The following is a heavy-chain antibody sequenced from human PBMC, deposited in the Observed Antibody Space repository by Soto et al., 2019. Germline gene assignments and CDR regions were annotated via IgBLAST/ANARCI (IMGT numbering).Heavy chain of an antibody. J-gene: IGHJ3*02. CDR3: ARVERGTATTVVDAFDI. V-gene: IGHV4-34*01. Sequence: QVQLQQWGAGLLKPSETLSPTCAVYGGSVSSSSNYYWSWFRQPPGKGLEWIGEMSHSGGTHFNPSLKSRVTISVDTSKNQFSLKMSSVTAADTALYYCARVERGTATTVVDAFDIWGPGTMVTVSS. CDR2: MSHSGGT. CDR1: GGSVSSSSNYY. D-gene: IGHD1-1*01.